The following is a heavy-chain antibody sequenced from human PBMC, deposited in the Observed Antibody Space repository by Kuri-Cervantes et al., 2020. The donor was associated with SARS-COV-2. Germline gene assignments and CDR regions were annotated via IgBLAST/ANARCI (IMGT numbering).Heavy chain of an antibody. CDR2: ISAYNGNT. Sequence: ASVKVSCKASGYTFTSYAMNWVRQAPGQGLEWMGWISAYNGNTNYAQQVQDRVTLTTDTSTSTAYMELRSLRSDDTAVYYCAREVERRELDYWGQGTLVTVSS. J-gene: IGHJ4*02. D-gene: IGHD1-1*01. CDR3: AREVERRELDY. V-gene: IGHV1-18*01. CDR1: GYTFTSYA.